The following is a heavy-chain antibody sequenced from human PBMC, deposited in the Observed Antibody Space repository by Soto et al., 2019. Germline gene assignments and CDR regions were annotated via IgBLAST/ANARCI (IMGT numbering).Heavy chain of an antibody. CDR3: VRDGTKALRDWFDP. D-gene: IGHD1-1*01. V-gene: IGHV4-4*07. CDR2: IYATGTT. CDR1: GASISGYY. J-gene: IGHJ5*02. Sequence: SETLSLTCTASGASISGYYWSWIRKSAGKGLEWIGRIYATGTTNYNPSLKSRVMMSVDTSKKQFSLKLRSVTAADTAVYYCVRDGTKALRDWFDPWGQGISVTVSS.